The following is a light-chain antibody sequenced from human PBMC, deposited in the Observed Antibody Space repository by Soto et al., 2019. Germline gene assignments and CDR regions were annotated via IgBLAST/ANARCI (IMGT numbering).Light chain of an antibody. J-gene: IGLJ1*01. Sequence: QSVLTQPSSGSGSPGQSITISCTGTSSDVGGYNYVSWYQQHPGKAPQIMIYEVSNRPSGVSNRFSGSKSGNTAALTISGLQADDEADDYCSSYTSSSTPCVFGTGTKLTVL. CDR1: SSDVGGYNY. CDR3: SSYTSSSTPCV. CDR2: EVS. V-gene: IGLV2-14*01.